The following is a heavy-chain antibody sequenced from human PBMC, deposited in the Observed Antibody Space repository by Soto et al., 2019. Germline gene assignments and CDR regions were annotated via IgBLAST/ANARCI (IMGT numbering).Heavy chain of an antibody. Sequence: SETLSLTCTVANGSVSSGTYSWSWVRQPPGKGLEWIGYIYYSGTTYYTPSLKSRLTMSMDRANDHFSLNLTSVTAADTAVYFCARGHYYYGMDVWGQGITVTVSS. CDR2: IYYSGTT. CDR1: NGSVSSGTYS. CDR3: ARGHYYYGMDV. J-gene: IGHJ6*02. V-gene: IGHV4-30-2*01.